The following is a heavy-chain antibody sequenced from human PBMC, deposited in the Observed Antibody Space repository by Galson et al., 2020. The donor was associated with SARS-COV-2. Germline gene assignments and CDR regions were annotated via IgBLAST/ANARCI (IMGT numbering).Heavy chain of an antibody. CDR3: AREGQWPNTYFDY. D-gene: IGHD6-19*01. CDR2: IWYDGSNK. V-gene: IGHV3-33*01. CDR1: GFTFSSYG. Sequence: AGSLRLSCAASGFTFSSYGMHWVRQAPGKGLEWVAVIWYDGSNKYYADSVKGRFTISRDNSKNTLYLQMNSLRAEDTAVYYCAREGQWPNTYFDYWGQGTLVTVSS. J-gene: IGHJ4*02.